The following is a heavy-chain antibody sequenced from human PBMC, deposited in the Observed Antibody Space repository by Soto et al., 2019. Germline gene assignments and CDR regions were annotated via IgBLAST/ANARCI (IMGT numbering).Heavy chain of an antibody. D-gene: IGHD3-16*02. J-gene: IGHJ3*02. Sequence: SETLSLTCTVSGGSISSGDYYWSWIRQPPGKGLEWIGYIYYSGSTYYNPSLKSRVTISVDTSKNQFSLKLSSVTAADTAVYYCARVQVMITFGGVIVIAFDIWGQGTMVTVSS. V-gene: IGHV4-30-4*01. CDR3: ARVQVMITFGGVIVIAFDI. CDR1: GGSISSGDYY. CDR2: IYYSGST.